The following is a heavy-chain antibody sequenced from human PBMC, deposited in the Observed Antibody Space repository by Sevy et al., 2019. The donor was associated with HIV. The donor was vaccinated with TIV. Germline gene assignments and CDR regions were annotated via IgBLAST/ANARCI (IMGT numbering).Heavy chain of an antibody. V-gene: IGHV3-49*04. CDR2: IRSKAYGGTT. D-gene: IGHD2-2*02. CDR1: GFTFGDYA. Sequence: GGSLRLSCTASGFTFGDYAMSWVRQAPGKGLEWVGFIRSKAYGGTTEYAASVKGRFTISRDDSKSIAYLQMNSLKTEDTAVYYCTRDRIVVVPAAIPYYYYYGMDVWGQGTTVTVSS. J-gene: IGHJ6*02. CDR3: TRDRIVVVPAAIPYYYYYGMDV.